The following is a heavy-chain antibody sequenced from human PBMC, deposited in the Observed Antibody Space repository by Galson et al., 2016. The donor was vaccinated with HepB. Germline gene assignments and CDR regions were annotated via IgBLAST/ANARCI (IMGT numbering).Heavy chain of an antibody. V-gene: IGHV3-23*01. Sequence: SLRLSCAASGFTLSAYAMNWVRQAPGKGLEWVSSVSGTGANTYHAESVKGRFTISRDNSKNTLFLQMNSLTAADTAVYYCARDGYTHAPLDYWGPGTLVTVSS. J-gene: IGHJ4*02. CDR2: VSGTGANT. CDR1: GFTLSAYA. CDR3: ARDGYTHAPLDY. D-gene: IGHD5-18*01.